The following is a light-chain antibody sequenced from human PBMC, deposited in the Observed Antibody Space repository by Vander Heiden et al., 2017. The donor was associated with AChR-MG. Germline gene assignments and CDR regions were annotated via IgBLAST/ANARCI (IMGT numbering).Light chain of an antibody. CDR2: GAS. Sequence: EIVMTQSPATLSVSPGERATLSCRASQSVSSNLAWYQQKPGQAPRLLIYGASTRATGIPARFSGSGYGTEFTLTISSRQSEDFAVYYCQQDNYWPPITFGPGTRLEIK. CDR1: QSVSSN. J-gene: IGKJ5*01. V-gene: IGKV3-15*01. CDR3: QQDNYWPPIT.